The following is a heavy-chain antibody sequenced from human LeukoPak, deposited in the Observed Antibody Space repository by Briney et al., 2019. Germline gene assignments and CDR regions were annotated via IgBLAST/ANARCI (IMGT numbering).Heavy chain of an antibody. Sequence: ASVKVSCKVSGNIITELSMHWVRQAPGKGLEWMGTFGPEDAETIYTQKFQGRVTMTEDTSADTAYMELSSLRSEDTAVYYCATGSLSPYYFDYWGQGTLVTVSS. CDR1: GNIITELS. J-gene: IGHJ4*02. V-gene: IGHV1-24*01. CDR3: ATGSLSPYYFDY. CDR2: FGPEDAET.